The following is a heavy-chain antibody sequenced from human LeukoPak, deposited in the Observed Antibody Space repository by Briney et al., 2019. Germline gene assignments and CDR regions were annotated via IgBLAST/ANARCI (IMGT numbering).Heavy chain of an antibody. Sequence: SETLSLTCTVSGGSISSGGYSWSWIRQHPGKGLEWIGYIYYSGSTYYNPSLKSRVTISVDTSKNQFSLKLSSVTAADTAVYYCARSTTVTTAYYFDYWGQGTLVTVSS. CDR1: GGSISSGGYS. D-gene: IGHD4-17*01. CDR3: ARSTTVTTAYYFDY. CDR2: IYYSGST. J-gene: IGHJ4*02. V-gene: IGHV4-31*03.